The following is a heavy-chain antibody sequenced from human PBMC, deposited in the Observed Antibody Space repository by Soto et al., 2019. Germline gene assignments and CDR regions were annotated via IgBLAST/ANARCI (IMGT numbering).Heavy chain of an antibody. D-gene: IGHD3-22*01. Sequence: GESLKISCKGSGYSFTTHWIGWVRQMPGKGLEWMGIINPDDSDTRYSPSFQGQVTISADKSISTAHLQWSSLKASDAAMYYCARVRRDSIDFFYYGMDVWGHGTTVTVSS. CDR3: ARVRRDSIDFFYYGMDV. CDR2: INPDDSDT. CDR1: GYSFTTHW. V-gene: IGHV5-51*01. J-gene: IGHJ6*02.